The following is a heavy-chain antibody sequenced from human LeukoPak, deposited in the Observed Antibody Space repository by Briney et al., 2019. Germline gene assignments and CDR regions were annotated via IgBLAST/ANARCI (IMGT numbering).Heavy chain of an antibody. D-gene: IGHD5-18*01. V-gene: IGHV1-18*04. CDR2: ISAYNGNT. CDR1: GYTFTGYY. CDR3: ASSGNRRIQLWL. J-gene: IGHJ4*02. Sequence: ASVKVSCKAPGYTFTGYYMHWVRQAPGQGLEWMGWISAYNGNTNYAQKLQGRVTMTTDTSTSTAYMELRSLRSDDTAVYYCASSGNRRIQLWLWGQGTLVTVSS.